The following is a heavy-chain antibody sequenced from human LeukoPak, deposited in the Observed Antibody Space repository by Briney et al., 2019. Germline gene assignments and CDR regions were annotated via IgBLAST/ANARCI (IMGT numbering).Heavy chain of an antibody. V-gene: IGHV1-69*13. CDR3: AREPRIVGPTTSPPL. Sequence: SVKVSCKTSSDTFTSFAITWVRQAPGQGFEWMGTIIPVFGTVNYAQKFQGRVTITADESTSTAYMDLSSLRSDDTAVYYCAREPRIVGPTTSPPLWGRGTLVTVSS. CDR1: SDTFTSFA. J-gene: IGHJ4*02. CDR2: IIPVFGTV. D-gene: IGHD1-26*01.